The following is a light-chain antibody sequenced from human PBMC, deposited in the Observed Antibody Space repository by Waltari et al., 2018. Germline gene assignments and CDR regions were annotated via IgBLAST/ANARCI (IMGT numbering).Light chain of an antibody. CDR2: EGN. CDR1: NSNVGSYNL. V-gene: IGLV2-23*03. CDR3: CSNVGSSVF. J-gene: IGLJ2*01. Sequence: QSALTQPASVSGSPGQSITISCTGFNSNVGSYNLVSWYQKHPGKAPKLLSYEGNRRPSVVSNRFSVSKSDHTASLTLSVLQADDEADYYCCSNVGSSVFFGGGTKLTVL.